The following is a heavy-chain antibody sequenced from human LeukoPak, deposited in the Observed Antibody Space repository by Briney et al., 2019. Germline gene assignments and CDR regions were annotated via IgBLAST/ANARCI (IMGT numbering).Heavy chain of an antibody. CDR2: MNPNSGNT. V-gene: IGHV1-8*01. CDR1: VYTFTIYD. Sequence: ASVNVSRKASVYTFTIYDIHWVRQAPAQGLEWMEWMNPNSGNTGYAQKFQGRVTMTRNTSISTAYMKLSSLRSEDTAVYYCARSFKTDYGDPFWAFDIWGQGTMVTVSS. CDR3: ARSFKTDYGDPFWAFDI. J-gene: IGHJ3*02. D-gene: IGHD4-17*01.